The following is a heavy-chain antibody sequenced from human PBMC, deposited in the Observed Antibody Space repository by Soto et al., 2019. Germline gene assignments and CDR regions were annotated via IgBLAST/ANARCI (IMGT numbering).Heavy chain of an antibody. D-gene: IGHD2-2*01. J-gene: IGHJ6*02. CDR1: GCFMTSFSYY. CDR2: IYYSGGT. Sequence: SEDLSLTWTVAGCFMTSFSYYWSWTRHLPGKGLEWIGYIYYSGGTQFNPSLKSRVSMSVDTSKNQFSLRLSSVTAADTAVYYCATLLESHQHYYFVIDVWDQGTTVRVSS. V-gene: IGHV4-31*02. CDR3: ATLLESHQHYYFVIDV.